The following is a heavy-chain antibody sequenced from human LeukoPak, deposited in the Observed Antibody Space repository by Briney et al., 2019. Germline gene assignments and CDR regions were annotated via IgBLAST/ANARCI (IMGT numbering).Heavy chain of an antibody. CDR2: IYYSGST. D-gene: IGHD1-26*01. J-gene: IGHJ4*02. V-gene: IGHV4-39*01. Sequence: SETLSLTCTLSRGSISSSSYYSGWIRQPPGRGLGWIGCIYYSGSTYYTPSLKSRVTISVDTSKNQFSLKLSSVTAADTALYYCARAMGKSYYFDYWGQGTLVTVSS. CDR3: ARAMGKSYYFDY. CDR1: RGSISSSSYY.